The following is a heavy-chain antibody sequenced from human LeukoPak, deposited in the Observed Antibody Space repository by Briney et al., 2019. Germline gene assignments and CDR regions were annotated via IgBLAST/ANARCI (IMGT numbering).Heavy chain of an antibody. V-gene: IGHV3-30*04. Sequence: GRSLSLSCAASGFTFSSYAMHWVRPAPGKGLEWVAVISYDGSNKYYADSVKGRFTISRDNSKNTLYLQMNSLRAEDTAVYYCARGGGYGDYTLWGQGTLVTVSS. J-gene: IGHJ4*02. CDR3: ARGGGYGDYTL. CDR2: ISYDGSNK. CDR1: GFTFSSYA. D-gene: IGHD4-17*01.